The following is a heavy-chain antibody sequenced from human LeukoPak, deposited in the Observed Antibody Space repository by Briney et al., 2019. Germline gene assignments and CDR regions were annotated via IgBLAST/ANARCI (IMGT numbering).Heavy chain of an antibody. CDR1: GGSIGTYY. D-gene: IGHD2-15*01. J-gene: IGHJ4*02. V-gene: IGHV4-59*12. Sequence: SETLSLTCTASGGSIGTYYWNWIRQPPGKGLEWIGYVFHTGSTNYNPSLKSRVTISVDTSKNQFSLKLSSVTAADTAVYYCARGRGYCSGGSCSRHDYWGQGTLVTVSS. CDR3: ARGRGYCSGGSCSRHDY. CDR2: VFHTGST.